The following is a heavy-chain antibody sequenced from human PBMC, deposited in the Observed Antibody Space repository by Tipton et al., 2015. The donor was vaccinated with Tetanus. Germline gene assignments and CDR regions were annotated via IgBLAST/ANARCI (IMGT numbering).Heavy chain of an antibody. Sequence: QLVQSGAEVKKPGASVKVPCKASGYTFTHYGISWVRQAPGQGLEWVGWISPFTGDTEYAQNLQDRLILTTDTSTATAYVEVRSLTSDDTAVYYCARDRAVPVQAYGTDVWGQGTSVTVSS. V-gene: IGHV1-18*01. CDR1: GYTFTHYG. CDR2: ISPFTGDT. D-gene: IGHD6-19*01. CDR3: ARDRAVPVQAYGTDV. J-gene: IGHJ6*02.